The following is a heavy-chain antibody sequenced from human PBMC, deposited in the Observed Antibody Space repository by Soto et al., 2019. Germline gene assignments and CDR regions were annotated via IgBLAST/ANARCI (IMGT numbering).Heavy chain of an antibody. CDR2: ISRSGDIT. CDR1: GSTFSAFC. Sequence: EVLLLESGGALAQPGGSLRLSCAASGSTFSAFCMNWVRQAPGKGLEWVSAISRSGDITYYADSVKGRFTISRDNSKNTLYLEMNSLTGDDTAVYYCAKGGFWVHYGMDVWGQGTTVIVSS. J-gene: IGHJ6*02. V-gene: IGHV3-23*01. CDR3: AKGGFWVHYGMDV. D-gene: IGHD2-15*01.